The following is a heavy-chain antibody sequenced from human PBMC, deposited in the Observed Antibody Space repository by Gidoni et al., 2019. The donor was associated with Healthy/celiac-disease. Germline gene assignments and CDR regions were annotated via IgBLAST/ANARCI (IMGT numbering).Heavy chain of an antibody. CDR1: GFTFSSYW. CDR3: ARDSASGTTPFSFDY. V-gene: IGHV3-74*01. Sequence: EVQLVESGGGLVHPGGSLSLSCAASGFTFSSYWMHWVRQAPGKGLVWVSRINSDGSSTSYADSVKGRFTISRDNAKNTLYLQMNSLRAEDTAVYYCARDSASGTTPFSFDYWGQGTLVTVSS. J-gene: IGHJ4*02. D-gene: IGHD1-7*01. CDR2: INSDGSST.